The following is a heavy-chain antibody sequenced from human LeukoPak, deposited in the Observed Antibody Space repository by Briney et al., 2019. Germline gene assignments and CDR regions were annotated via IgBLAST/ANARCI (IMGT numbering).Heavy chain of an antibody. V-gene: IGHV3-23*01. CDR3: AKAFPGLRVWGCYPDAFDI. CDR2: ISGSGGST. J-gene: IGHJ3*02. Sequence: PGGSLRLSCAASGFTFSSYAMSWVRQAPGKGLEWVSAISGSGGSTYYADSVKGRFTISRDNSKNTLYLQMNSLRAEDTAVYYCAKAFPGLRVWGCYPDAFDIWGQGTMVTVSS. D-gene: IGHD3-16*02. CDR1: GFTFSSYA.